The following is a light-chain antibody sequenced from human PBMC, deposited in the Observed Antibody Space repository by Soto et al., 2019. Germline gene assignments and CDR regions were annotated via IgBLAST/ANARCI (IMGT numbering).Light chain of an antibody. CDR3: QQYKNWPL. V-gene: IGKV3-20*01. Sequence: PGETATLSCRASQRVTSSYLAWYQQKPGQAPRLLIYGASSRATGIPDRFSGSGSGTDFTLTISRLEPEDFAVYYCQQYKNWPLFGQGTRLEIK. J-gene: IGKJ5*01. CDR1: QRVTSSY. CDR2: GAS.